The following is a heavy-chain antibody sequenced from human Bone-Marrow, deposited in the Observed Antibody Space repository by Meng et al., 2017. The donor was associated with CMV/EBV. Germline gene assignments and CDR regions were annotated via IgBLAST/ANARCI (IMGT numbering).Heavy chain of an antibody. V-gene: IGHV4-59*01. D-gene: IGHD3-3*01. CDR3: ARASNYDFWSGYYTGGIFDY. CDR2: IYYSGST. Sequence: GSLRLSCTVSGGSISSYYWSWIRQPPGKGLEWIGYIYYSGSTNYNPSLKSRVTISVDTSKNQFSLKLSSVTAADTAVYYCARASNYDFWSGYYTGGIFDYWGQGTLVTVS. J-gene: IGHJ4*02. CDR1: GGSISSYY.